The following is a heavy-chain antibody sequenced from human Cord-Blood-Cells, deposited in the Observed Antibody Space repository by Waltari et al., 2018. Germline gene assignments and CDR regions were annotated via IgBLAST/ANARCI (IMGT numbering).Heavy chain of an antibody. D-gene: IGHD7-27*01. CDR2: IYWDGDK. J-gene: IGHJ4*02. CDR3: AHRRDLNCGSSGYYFDY. Sequence: QITLKESGPTLVKPTQTLTLTCTFSGFSLSTSGVGVSWIRQPPGKALEWLALIYWDGDKRYSASLKSRLTITKRTSKNQVVLTMTNMDPGDTATYYCAHRRDLNCGSSGYYFDYWGQGTLVTVSS. V-gene: IGHV2-5*02. CDR1: GFSLSTSGVG.